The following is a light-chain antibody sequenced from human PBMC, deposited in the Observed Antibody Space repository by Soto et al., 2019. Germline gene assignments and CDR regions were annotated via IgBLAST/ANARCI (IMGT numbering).Light chain of an antibody. CDR3: SSYTSSSILYV. Sequence: QSVLTQPASVSGSPGQSITISCTGTSRDVGGYNYVSWYQQHPGKAPKLMIYDVSNRPSGVFNRFSGSKSGNTASLTISGLQAEDEADYYCSSYTSSSILYVFGTGTKVTVL. V-gene: IGLV2-14*01. CDR1: SRDVGGYNY. CDR2: DVS. J-gene: IGLJ1*01.